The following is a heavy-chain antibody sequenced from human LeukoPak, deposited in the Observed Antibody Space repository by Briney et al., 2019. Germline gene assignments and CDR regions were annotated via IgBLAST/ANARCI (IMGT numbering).Heavy chain of an antibody. J-gene: IGHJ3*02. CDR3: AKVSMVRVFLSYGFDI. CDR1: GFTFSNAW. Sequence: PGGSLRLSCAASGFTFSNAWMSWVRQAPGKGLEWVGRIKSKTDGGTTDYAAPVKGRFTISRDDSKNTLYLQMNSLRAEDTAVYYCAKVSMVRVFLSYGFDIWGQGTMVTVSS. CDR2: IKSKTDGGTT. D-gene: IGHD3-10*01. V-gene: IGHV3-15*01.